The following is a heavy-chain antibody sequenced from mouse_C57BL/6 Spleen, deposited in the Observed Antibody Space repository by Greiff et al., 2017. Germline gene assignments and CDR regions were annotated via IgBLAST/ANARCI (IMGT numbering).Heavy chain of an antibody. V-gene: IGHV2-2*01. J-gene: IGHJ2*01. CDR1: GFSLTSYG. CDR2: IWSGGST. Sequence: VKLVESGPGLVQPSQSLSITCTVSGFSLTSYGVHWVRQSPGKGLEWLGVIWSGGSTDYNAAFISRLSISKDNSKSQVFFKMNSLQADDTAIYYCARMGNFPFWGQGTTLTVSS. CDR3: ARMGNFPF.